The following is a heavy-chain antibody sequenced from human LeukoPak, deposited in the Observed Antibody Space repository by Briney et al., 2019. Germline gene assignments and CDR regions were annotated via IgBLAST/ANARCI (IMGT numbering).Heavy chain of an antibody. CDR1: GYTFTGYY. D-gene: IGHD6-19*01. Sequence: ASVKVSCKASGYTFTGYYMHWVRQAPGQGLEWMGWINPNSGCTNYAQKFQGRVTMTRDTSISTAYKELSRLRSDDTAVYYCARGRYYGSGWYYFDYWGQGTLVTVSS. V-gene: IGHV1-2*02. J-gene: IGHJ4*02. CDR3: ARGRYYGSGWYYFDY. CDR2: INPNSGCT.